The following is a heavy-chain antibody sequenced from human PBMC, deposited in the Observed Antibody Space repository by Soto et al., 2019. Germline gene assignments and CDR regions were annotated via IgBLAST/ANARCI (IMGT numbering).Heavy chain of an antibody. CDR2: IYWDEDK. CDR3: AHRPRGYAYYFDY. D-gene: IGHD5-12*01. Sequence: QITLKESGPTLVKPTQTLTLTCTFSGFSLSTRGVAVGWFRQPPGKALEWLALIYWDEDKWYSPSLKSRLTITDHTAKNQVVLRMTNMDPVDTATYYCAHRPRGYAYYFDYWGQGTLVTVSS. J-gene: IGHJ4*02. CDR1: GFSLSTRGVA. V-gene: IGHV2-5*02.